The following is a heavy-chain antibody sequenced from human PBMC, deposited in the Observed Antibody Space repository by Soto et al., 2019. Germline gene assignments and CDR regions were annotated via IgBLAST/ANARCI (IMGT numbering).Heavy chain of an antibody. CDR2: IGRSSDSI. Sequence: EGQLVESGGGLVQPGESLRLSCAASGFTFTGYGMNWVRQAPGKGPEWISSIGRSSDSIYYAGSVKGRFTISRDNAKDSLSLQMNSLRHEDTALYYCARVRGTPLYGMDVWGQGTTVTVSS. CDR3: ARVRGTPLYGMDV. D-gene: IGHD3-10*01. V-gene: IGHV3-48*02. J-gene: IGHJ6*02. CDR1: GFTFTGYG.